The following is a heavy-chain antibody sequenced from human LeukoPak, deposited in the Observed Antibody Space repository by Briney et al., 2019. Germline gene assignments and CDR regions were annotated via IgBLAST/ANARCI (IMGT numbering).Heavy chain of an antibody. D-gene: IGHD3-22*01. CDR1: GFTFSNYW. V-gene: IGHV3-7*01. J-gene: IGHJ3*02. CDR2: IKQDGSEK. Sequence: AGGSLRLSCAASGFTFSNYWMSWVRQAPGKGLQWVANIKQDGSEKYYVDSVKGRFTISRDNAKNSQYLQMNSLRAEDTAVYYCARLTYYYDSSVAFDIWGQGTMLTVTS. CDR3: ARLTYYYDSSVAFDI.